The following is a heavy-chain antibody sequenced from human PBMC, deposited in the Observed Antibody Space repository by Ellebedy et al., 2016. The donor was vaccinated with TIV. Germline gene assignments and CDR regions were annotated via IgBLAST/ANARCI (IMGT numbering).Heavy chain of an antibody. CDR3: ASRGVAVQGADY. J-gene: IGHJ4*02. CDR2: ISVSGVDT. CDR1: GFTFNSHA. Sequence: PGGSLRLSCAASGFTFNSHAMSWVRQAPGKGLEWVSGISVSGVDTYYADSVKGRFTISRDNAKNTLYLQMNSLRAEDTAVYYCASRGVAVQGADYWGQGTLVTVSS. V-gene: IGHV3-23*01. D-gene: IGHD3-10*01.